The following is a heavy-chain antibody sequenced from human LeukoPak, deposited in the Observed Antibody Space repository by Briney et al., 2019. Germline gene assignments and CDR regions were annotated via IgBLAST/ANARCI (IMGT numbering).Heavy chain of an antibody. J-gene: IGHJ6*02. D-gene: IGHD3-10*01. Sequence: PGGSLRLSCAASGFTFSSYAMSWDRQAPGKGLEWVSAISGSGGSTYYADSVKGRFTISRDNSKNTLYLQMNSLRAEDTAVYYCAKEASYGSGSKHYYYYGMDVWGQGTTVTVSS. CDR2: ISGSGGST. V-gene: IGHV3-23*01. CDR3: AKEASYGSGSKHYYYYGMDV. CDR1: GFTFSSYA.